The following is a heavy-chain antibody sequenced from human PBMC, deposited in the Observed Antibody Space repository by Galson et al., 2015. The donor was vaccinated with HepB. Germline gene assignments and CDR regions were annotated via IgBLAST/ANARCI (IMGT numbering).Heavy chain of an antibody. J-gene: IGHJ4*02. Sequence: SLRLSCAASGFTFSSYAMHWVRQAPGKGLEWVAVISYDGSNKYYADSVKGRFTISRDNSKNTLYLQMNSLRAEDTAVYYCAREDYGGNSDGIYFDYWGQGTLVTVSS. D-gene: IGHD4-23*01. CDR1: GFTFSSYA. V-gene: IGHV3-30*04. CDR2: ISYDGSNK. CDR3: AREDYGGNSDGIYFDY.